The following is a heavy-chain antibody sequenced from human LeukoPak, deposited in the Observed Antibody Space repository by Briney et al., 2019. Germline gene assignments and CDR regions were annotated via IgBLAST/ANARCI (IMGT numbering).Heavy chain of an antibody. J-gene: IGHJ4*02. CDR3: ARVKRDCSGGTCYSYDY. Sequence: GGSLRLSCVASRFTFNTYAVTWVRQAPGKGLEWVSAISSNGDFTYYADSVRGRFTISRDNSKNTVFLQMNGLRAEDTAVYYCARVKRDCSGGTCYSYDYWGQGTLITVSS. D-gene: IGHD2-15*01. CDR2: ISSNGDFT. V-gene: IGHV3-23*01. CDR1: RFTFNTYA.